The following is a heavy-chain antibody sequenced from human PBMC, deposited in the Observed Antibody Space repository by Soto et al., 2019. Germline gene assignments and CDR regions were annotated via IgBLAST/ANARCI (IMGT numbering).Heavy chain of an antibody. J-gene: IGHJ4*02. D-gene: IGHD3-3*01. CDR3: ARDERVEGRLEY. Sequence: GASVKVSCKASGYTFTSYAMHWVRQAPGQRLEWMGWINAGNGNTKYAQKFQGRVTMTTDTSTSTAYMELRSLRSDDTAVYYCARDERVEGRLEYWGQGTLVTVSS. CDR1: GYTFTSYA. V-gene: IGHV1-3*01. CDR2: INAGNGNT.